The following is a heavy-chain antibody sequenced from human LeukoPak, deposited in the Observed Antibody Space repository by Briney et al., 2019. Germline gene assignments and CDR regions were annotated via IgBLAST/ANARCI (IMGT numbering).Heavy chain of an antibody. CDR1: GFIFNNYW. CDR2: IKEDGSEK. J-gene: IGHJ4*02. V-gene: IGHV3-7*01. D-gene: IGHD3-9*01. Sequence: GGSLRLSCAASGFIFNNYWMTWVRQTPGKGLEWVANIKEDGSEKYYVDSVKGRFTISRDNAKSSVYLQISGLRADDTAVYYCARGFAWYDYWGQGTLVTVSS. CDR3: ARGFAWYDY.